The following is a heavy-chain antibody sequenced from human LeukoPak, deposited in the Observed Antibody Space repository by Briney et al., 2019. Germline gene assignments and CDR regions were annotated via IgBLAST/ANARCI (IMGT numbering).Heavy chain of an antibody. D-gene: IGHD3-22*01. V-gene: IGHV3-30-3*01. CDR3: ARDLDTSGYYSYFDP. Sequence: GRSLRLSCAASGFTFSSYAMHWVRQAPGKGLEWVAVISYDGSNKYYADSVKGRFTISRDNSKNTLYLQMNSLRAEDTAVYYCARDLDTSGYYSYFDPWGQGTLVTVSS. CDR1: GFTFSSYA. J-gene: IGHJ5*02. CDR2: ISYDGSNK.